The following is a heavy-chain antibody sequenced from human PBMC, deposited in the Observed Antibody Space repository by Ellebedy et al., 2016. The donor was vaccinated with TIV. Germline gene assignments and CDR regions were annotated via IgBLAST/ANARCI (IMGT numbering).Heavy chain of an antibody. Sequence: PGGSLRLSCAASGFTVSSNYMSWVRQAPGKGLEWVSSLFTTRTTHYESSVRGSFTISRDNSKNTLFLQLNSFSADDTAVYYCVRGIAPEGYFDYWGQGALVTVSS. V-gene: IGHV3-66*01. CDR3: VRGIAPEGYFDY. CDR2: LFTTRTT. CDR1: GFTVSSNY. J-gene: IGHJ4*03. D-gene: IGHD1-14*01.